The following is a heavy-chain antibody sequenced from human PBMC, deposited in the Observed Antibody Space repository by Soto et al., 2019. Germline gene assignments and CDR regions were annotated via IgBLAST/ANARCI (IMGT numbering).Heavy chain of an antibody. CDR1: GDTFTDHG. CDR3: ARMETFGSLHWFDP. D-gene: IGHD3-16*01. J-gene: IGHJ5*02. CDR2: RNPVGGDT. V-gene: IGHV1-8*01. Sequence: SVKVSCKASGDTFTDHGISWVRHATGGGVEWMGWRNPVGGDTGYAQKFQGRVTMTRDISIDTAYMEFSSLRSDDTSIYHCARMETFGSLHWFDPWGEGSLVTTSS.